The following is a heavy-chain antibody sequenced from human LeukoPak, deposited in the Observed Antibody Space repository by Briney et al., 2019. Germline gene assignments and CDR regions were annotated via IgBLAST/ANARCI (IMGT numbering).Heavy chain of an antibody. J-gene: IGHJ6*03. V-gene: IGHV3-20*03. CDR3: AREQVGASAVSDDYYMDV. CDR2: INWNGGST. Sequence: QAPEKGLDWVSGINWNGGSTGYADSVKGRFTISRDNATNSLYLQMNSLRAADTAVYYCAREQVGASAVSDDYYMDVWGKGTMVTVSS. D-gene: IGHD1-26*01.